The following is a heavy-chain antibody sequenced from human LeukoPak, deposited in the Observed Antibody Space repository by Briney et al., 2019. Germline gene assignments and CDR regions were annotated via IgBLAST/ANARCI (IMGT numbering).Heavy chain of an antibody. V-gene: IGHV1-69*04. D-gene: IGHD2-2*01. J-gene: IGHJ4*02. CDR3: ARGGLVVPAAYFDY. Sequence: ASVKVSCKASGGTFSSYAISWVRQAPGQGLEWMGRIIPILGIANYAQKFQGRVTITADESTSTAYMELSSLRSEDTAVYYCARGGLVVPAAYFDYWGQGTLVTVSS. CDR2: IIPILGIA. CDR1: GGTFSSYA.